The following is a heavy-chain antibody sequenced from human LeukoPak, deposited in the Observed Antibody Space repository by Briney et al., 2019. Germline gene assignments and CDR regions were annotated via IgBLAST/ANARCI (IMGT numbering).Heavy chain of an antibody. J-gene: IGHJ6*03. Sequence: GGSLRLSCTASGFTFSTHWMYWVRQVPGKGLVGVSRINSDGSYTSYADSVKGRFTISRDNANNRLYLEMNSLRAEDTAVYYCARGLAAAYYYYYYMDVWGKGTTVTISS. D-gene: IGHD6-13*01. CDR1: GFTFSTHW. CDR2: INSDGSYT. V-gene: IGHV3-74*01. CDR3: ARGLAAAYYYYYYMDV.